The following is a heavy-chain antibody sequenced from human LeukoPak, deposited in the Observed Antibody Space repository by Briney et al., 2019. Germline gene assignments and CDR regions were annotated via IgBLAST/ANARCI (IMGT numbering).Heavy chain of an antibody. V-gene: IGHV3-23*01. D-gene: IGHD6-6*01. CDR1: AFTFSSYA. CDR3: AKDLRGGSSAYYFDY. CDR2: ISGSGGST. Sequence: GGSLRLSCAASAFTFSSYAMSWVRQAPGKGLEWDSAISGSGGSTYYADSVKGRFTISRDNSKNTLYLQMNSLRAEDTAVYYCAKDLRGGSSAYYFDYWGQGTLVTVSS. J-gene: IGHJ4*02.